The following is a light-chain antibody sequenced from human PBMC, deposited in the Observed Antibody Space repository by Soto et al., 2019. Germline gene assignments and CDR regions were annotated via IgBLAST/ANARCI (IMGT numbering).Light chain of an antibody. Sequence: QSVLTQPPSVSGAPGQTVTLSCIGSSSNIGADNDVHWYQQRPGTAPKLIIYSNINRPSGVPDRFSGSKSGTTAALAITGLQAEDEADYYCPSYDSSLGFVFGTGTKVTVL. CDR1: SSNIGADND. CDR3: PSYDSSLGFV. CDR2: SNI. V-gene: IGLV1-40*01. J-gene: IGLJ1*01.